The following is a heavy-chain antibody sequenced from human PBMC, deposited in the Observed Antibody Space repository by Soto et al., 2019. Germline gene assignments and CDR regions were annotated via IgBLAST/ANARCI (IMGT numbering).Heavy chain of an antibody. CDR3: AREVQVHTPAFAY. Sequence: QVQLVQSGAEMQKPGSSVKVSCQSSGGTFNTYAMNWVRQAPGQGPEWMGDISPMFGAANYAPKFQGRVTITADESTGTSYMQLSSLTSEDTALYFWAREVQVHTPAFAYWGQGTLVTVSS. D-gene: IGHD3-10*01. J-gene: IGHJ4*02. CDR2: ISPMFGAA. V-gene: IGHV1-69*19. CDR1: GGTFNTYA.